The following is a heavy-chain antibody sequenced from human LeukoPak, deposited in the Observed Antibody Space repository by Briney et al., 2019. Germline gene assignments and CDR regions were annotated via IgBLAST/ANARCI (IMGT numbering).Heavy chain of an antibody. J-gene: IGHJ4*02. CDR2: IYSGGST. CDR1: GFTVGSNY. V-gene: IGHV3-66*01. CDR3: LRGDRRDY. Sequence: GGSLRLSCAASGFTVGSNYMSWVRQAPGKGLEWVSVIYSGGSTYYADSVKGRFTISRDNAKNSLYLQMNSLRVEDTAVYYCLRGDRRDYWGQGTLVTVSS.